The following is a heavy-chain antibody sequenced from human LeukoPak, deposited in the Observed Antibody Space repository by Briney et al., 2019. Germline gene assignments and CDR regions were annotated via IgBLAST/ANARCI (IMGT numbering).Heavy chain of an antibody. CDR2: ITHRGST. J-gene: IGHJ5*02. CDR1: GGSFSGYY. D-gene: IGHD5-12*01. V-gene: IGHV4-34*01. Sequence: SETLSLTCVVYGGSFSGYYWSWIRQPPGKGLEWIGEITHRGSTNYNPSLKSRVTISVDTSKNQFSLKLNSVTAADTAVYYCARDDIVATNWFDPWGQGTLVTVSS. CDR3: ARDDIVATNWFDP.